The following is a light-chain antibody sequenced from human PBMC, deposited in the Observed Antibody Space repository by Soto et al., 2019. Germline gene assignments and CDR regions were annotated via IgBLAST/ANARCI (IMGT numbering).Light chain of an antibody. J-gene: IGLJ1*01. CDR2: EVS. Sequence: QSALTQPASVSGSPGQSITISCTGTSSDVGGYNYVSWYQQLPGKAPKVMIYEVSNRPSGVSNRFSGSKSGNTASLTISGLQAEDEADYYCSSYTTTTTLYVFGTGTKLTVL. CDR3: SSYTTTTTLYV. CDR1: SSDVGGYNY. V-gene: IGLV2-14*01.